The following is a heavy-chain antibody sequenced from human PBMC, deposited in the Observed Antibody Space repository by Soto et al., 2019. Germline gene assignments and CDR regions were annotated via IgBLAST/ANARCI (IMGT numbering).Heavy chain of an antibody. CDR2: ISSSSGTI. CDR3: ARPFYSSSWYIGLF. J-gene: IGHJ3*01. Sequence: QLVESGGGLVQPGGSLRLSCAASGFTFSSYSVNWVRQAPGKGLEWVSCISSSSGTIYYADSVKGRFTISRDNAKNSLFLQMNSLRDEDTAVYYCARPFYSSSWYIGLFWGQGTMVTVSS. D-gene: IGHD6-13*01. CDR1: GFTFSSYS. V-gene: IGHV3-48*02.